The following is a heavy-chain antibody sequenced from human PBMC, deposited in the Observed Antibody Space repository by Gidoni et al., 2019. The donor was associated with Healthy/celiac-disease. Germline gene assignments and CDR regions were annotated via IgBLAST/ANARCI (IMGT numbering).Heavy chain of an antibody. CDR3: ARGTGGDGNWYFDL. J-gene: IGHJ2*01. CDR2: INPNSGGT. Sequence: QVQLVQSGAEGKKPGASVKVSCKASGYTFTGYYMHWVRQAPGQGLEWMGWINPNSGGTNYAQKFQGWVTMTRDTSISTAYMDLSRLRSDDTAVYYCARGTGGDGNWYFDLWGRGTLVTVSS. CDR1: GYTFTGYY. D-gene: IGHD2-8*02. V-gene: IGHV1-2*04.